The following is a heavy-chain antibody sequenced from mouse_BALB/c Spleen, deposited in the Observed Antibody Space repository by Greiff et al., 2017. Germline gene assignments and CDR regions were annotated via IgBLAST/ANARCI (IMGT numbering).Heavy chain of an antibody. CDR3: ARNYDYDYFDY. CDR1: GFTFSSFG. V-gene: IGHV5-17*02. D-gene: IGHD2-4*01. CDR2: ISSGSSTI. Sequence: EVNLVESGGGLVQPGGSRKLSCAASGFTFSSFGMHWVRQAPEKGLEWVAYISSGSSTIYYADTVKGRFTISRDNPKNTLFLQMTSLRSEDTAMYYCARNYDYDYFDYWGQGTTLTVSS. J-gene: IGHJ2*01.